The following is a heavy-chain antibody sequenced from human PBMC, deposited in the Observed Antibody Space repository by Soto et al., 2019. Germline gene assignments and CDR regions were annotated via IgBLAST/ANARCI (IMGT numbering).Heavy chain of an antibody. CDR1: GFTFSSNW. D-gene: IGHD3-9*01. CDR2: IKTDGSDT. J-gene: IGHJ3*02. V-gene: IGHV3-74*01. CDR3: ARPRTSDWAYDI. Sequence: EVQLVESGGGLVQPGGSLRLSCAASGFTFSSNWMHWVRQSPGKGLVWVSCIKTDGSDTHYADSVKGRFTISRDNAKNTLYLQMNSLRDEDTAVYYCARPRTSDWAYDIWGQGTMVIVSS.